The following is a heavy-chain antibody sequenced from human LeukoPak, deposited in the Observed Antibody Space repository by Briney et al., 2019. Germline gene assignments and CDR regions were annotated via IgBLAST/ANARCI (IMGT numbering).Heavy chain of an antibody. J-gene: IGHJ4*02. D-gene: IGHD6-19*01. Sequence: GGSLRLSCAASGFTFSSYPMHWVRQAPGKGLEWVAVISSGDYGPQYADSVKGRFTLSRDNSKSTLYLQMDSLRPDDTAVYYCAREGGSSGLAGYFDYWGQGTLVTVSS. CDR1: GFTFSSYP. V-gene: IGHV3-30*04. CDR3: AREGGSSGLAGYFDY. CDR2: ISSGDYGP.